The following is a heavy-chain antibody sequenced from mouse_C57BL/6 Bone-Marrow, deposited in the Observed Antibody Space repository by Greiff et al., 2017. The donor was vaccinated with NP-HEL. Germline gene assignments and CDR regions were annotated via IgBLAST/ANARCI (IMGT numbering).Heavy chain of an antibody. CDR1: GYAFSSYW. J-gene: IGHJ4*01. D-gene: IGHD2-4*01. Sequence: QVQLQQFGAELVKPGASVKISCKASGYAFSSYWMNWVKQRPGKGLEWIGQIYPGDGDTNYNGKFKGKATLTADKSSSTAYMQLSSLTSEDSAVYFCARSLYYDYLYAMDYWGQGTSVTVSS. CDR2: IYPGDGDT. V-gene: IGHV1-80*01. CDR3: ARSLYYDYLYAMDY.